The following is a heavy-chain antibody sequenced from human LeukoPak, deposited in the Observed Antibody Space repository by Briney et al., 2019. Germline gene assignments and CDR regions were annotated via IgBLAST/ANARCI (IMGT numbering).Heavy chain of an antibody. D-gene: IGHD6-13*01. CDR1: GFTFSGYG. Sequence: GGSLRLSCAASGFTFSGYGMHWVRQAPGKGLQWVAFIQYDGSNKFYADSVKGRFTISRDNSKNTLYLQMNSLRAEDTAVYYCANDPAAGTYYYYGMDVWGQGTTVTVSS. CDR3: ANDPAAGTYYYYGMDV. V-gene: IGHV3-30*02. CDR2: IQYDGSNK. J-gene: IGHJ6*02.